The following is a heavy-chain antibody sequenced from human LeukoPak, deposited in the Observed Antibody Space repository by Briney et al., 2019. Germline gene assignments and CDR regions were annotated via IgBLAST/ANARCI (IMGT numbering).Heavy chain of an antibody. CDR1: GGSISSYY. CDR3: ARSPLYDYDFWSGQTGGWFDP. Sequence: SSETLSLTCTVSGGSISSYYWSWIRQPPGKGLEWIGYIYYSGSTNYNPSLKSRVTISVDTSKNQFSLKLSSVTAADTAVYYCARSPLYDYDFWSGQTGGWFDPWGQGTLVTVSS. D-gene: IGHD3-3*01. CDR2: IYYSGST. J-gene: IGHJ5*02. V-gene: IGHV4-59*01.